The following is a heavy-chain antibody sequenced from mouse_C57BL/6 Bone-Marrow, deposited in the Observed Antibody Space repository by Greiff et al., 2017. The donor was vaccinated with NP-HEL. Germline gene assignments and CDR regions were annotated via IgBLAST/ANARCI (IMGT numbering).Heavy chain of an antibody. D-gene: IGHD1-1*01. V-gene: IGHV10-1*01. Sequence: EVKLMESGGGLVQPKGSLKLSCAASGFSFNTYAMSWVRQAPGKGLEWVARIRSKSNNYATYYADSVKDRFTISRDDSESMLYLQMNNLKTEDTAMYYCVRSHDGSSYGPYAMDYWGQGTSVTVSS. CDR2: IRSKSNNYAT. J-gene: IGHJ4*01. CDR3: VRSHDGSSYGPYAMDY. CDR1: GFSFNTYA.